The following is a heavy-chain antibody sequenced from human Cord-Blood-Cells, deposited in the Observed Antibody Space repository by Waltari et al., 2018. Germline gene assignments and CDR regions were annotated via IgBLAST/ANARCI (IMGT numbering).Heavy chain of an antibody. Sequence: EVQLLESGGGLVQPGGSLRLSCAASGFTFSSYAMSWVRQAPGKGLEWVSAISGSGGSKYYADSVKGRFTISRDNSKNTLYLQMNSLRAEDTAVYYCAKQSITMIVVVITRGYFDYWGQGTLVAVSS. CDR2: ISGSGGSK. V-gene: IGHV3-23*01. J-gene: IGHJ4*02. CDR3: AKQSITMIVVVITRGYFDY. D-gene: IGHD3-22*01. CDR1: GFTFSSYA.